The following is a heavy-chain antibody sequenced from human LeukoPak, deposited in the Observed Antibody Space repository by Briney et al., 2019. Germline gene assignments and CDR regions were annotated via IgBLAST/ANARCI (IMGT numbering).Heavy chain of an antibody. CDR2: ISDSGDST. J-gene: IGHJ4*02. V-gene: IGHV3-23*01. CDR1: GFSFSSYG. D-gene: IGHD3-10*01. Sequence: PGGSLRLSCAASGFSFSSYGMSWVRQAPGKGLEWVSGISDSGDSTYYADSVKGRFTISRDTAKNIVYLQMNSLRAEDTAVYYCARGGGTGEFDYWGQGTLVTVSS. CDR3: ARGGGTGEFDY.